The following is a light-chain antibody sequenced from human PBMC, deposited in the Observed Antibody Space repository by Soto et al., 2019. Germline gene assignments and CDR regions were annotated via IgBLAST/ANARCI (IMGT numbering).Light chain of an antibody. V-gene: IGKV3-15*01. Sequence: EIVMTQSPATLSVSPGERATLSCRASQSVSSNLAWYQHKPGQAPRLLIYGASTRATGIPARFSGSGSGTEFTLTISSLQSEDFAVYYCQQYNSLFTFGPGTKVDIK. J-gene: IGKJ3*01. CDR3: QQYNSLFT. CDR1: QSVSSN. CDR2: GAS.